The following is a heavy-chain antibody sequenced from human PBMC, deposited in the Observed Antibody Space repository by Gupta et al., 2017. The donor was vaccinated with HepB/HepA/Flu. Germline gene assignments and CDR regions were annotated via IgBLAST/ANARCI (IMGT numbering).Heavy chain of an antibody. CDR1: GYTFTSYY. Sequence: QVQLVQSGAEVKKPGASVKVSCKASGYTFTSYYMHWVRQDPGQGLEWMGIINPSGGSTSYAQKCQGRVTMTRDKSTSTVYMEMSSLRSEDTAVYYCAKDGTYGRVSGWVDHGGQGTLVTVSS. D-gene: IGHD1-7*01. CDR3: AKDGTYGRVSGWVDH. CDR2: INPSGGST. V-gene: IGHV1-46*01. J-gene: IGHJ5*02.